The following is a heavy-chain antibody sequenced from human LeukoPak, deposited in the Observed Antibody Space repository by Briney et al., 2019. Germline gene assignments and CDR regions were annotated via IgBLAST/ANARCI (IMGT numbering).Heavy chain of an antibody. J-gene: IGHJ4*02. CDR1: GGTFGSYA. D-gene: IGHD1-26*01. CDR3: ARDYRVGATSITHFDY. V-gene: IGHV1-69*04. Sequence: SVKVSCKASGGTFGSYAITWVRQAPGQGLEWMGRIIPIVGLANYAQKFQGRVTITADTSTNTAYIELSSLRSEDTAVYFCARDYRVGATSITHFDYWGQGTLVIVSS. CDR2: IIPIVGLA.